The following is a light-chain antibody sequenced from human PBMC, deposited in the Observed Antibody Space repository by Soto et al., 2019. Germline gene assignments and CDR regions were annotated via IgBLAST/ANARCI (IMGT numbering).Light chain of an antibody. CDR2: VAS. CDR1: QAIRND. V-gene: IGKV1-17*01. CDR3: LENNNYPWT. J-gene: IGKJ1*01. Sequence: DIQMTQSPSSLSASVGDRVTITCRASQAIRNDVGWYQQKPGKDPRRLIYVASRLDSGVPSRFGGSGFGTDFTFRISGPQPEDFATYYCLENNNYPWTFGEGTSVEI.